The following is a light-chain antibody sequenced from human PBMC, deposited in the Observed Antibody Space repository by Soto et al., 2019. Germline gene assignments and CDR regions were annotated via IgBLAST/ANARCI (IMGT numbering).Light chain of an antibody. CDR2: GVS. Sequence: DIVLTQSPATLSVSPGDRVTLSCRASESLFGFLAWYQQKPGQAPRLLMYGVSTRGTGIPARFSGGGSATDFTLTISSLQSEDSAFYFCQSYNDWPFASGLGTRLEI. J-gene: IGKJ2*01. V-gene: IGKV3-15*01. CDR1: ESLFGF. CDR3: QSYNDWPFA.